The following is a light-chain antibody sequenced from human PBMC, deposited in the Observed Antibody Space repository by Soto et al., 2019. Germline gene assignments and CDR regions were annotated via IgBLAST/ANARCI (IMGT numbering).Light chain of an antibody. CDR1: NTDIGTYDS. CDR2: EVS. Sequence: QSALIQPASLSGSPGQSITISCAGTNTDIGTYDSVAWYQHNPGKAPKLIIFEVSNRPSGISDRFSGFKSANTAYLTISGVQPEDEADYHCSSYTTIKTVVFGGGTKVTVL. V-gene: IGLV2-14*01. J-gene: IGLJ2*01. CDR3: SSYTTIKTVV.